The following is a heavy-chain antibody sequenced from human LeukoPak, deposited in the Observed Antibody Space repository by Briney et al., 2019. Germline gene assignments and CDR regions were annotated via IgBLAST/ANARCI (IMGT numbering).Heavy chain of an antibody. CDR2: IRPTDGAT. CDR3: ARGRYRYSYDY. Sequence: ASVRVSCRASGYIFTDHFFHWVRQAPGQGLEWMGWIRPTDGATKVAQKFQGRVTLTRDTSISTVYMEMSGLRFDDTAMYYCARGRYRYSYDYWGQGTLVTVSS. J-gene: IGHJ4*02. D-gene: IGHD1-26*01. V-gene: IGHV1-2*02. CDR1: GYIFTDHF.